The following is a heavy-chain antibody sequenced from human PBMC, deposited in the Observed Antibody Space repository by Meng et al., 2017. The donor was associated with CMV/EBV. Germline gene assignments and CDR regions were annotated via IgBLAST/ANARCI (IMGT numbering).Heavy chain of an antibody. Sequence: QVPLPEPPPRLVQPSDTLSPTCTVSGGSISSSYWSWIRQPAGKGLEWIGRIYTSGSTNYNPSLKSRVTMSVDTSKNQFSLKLSSVTAADTAVYYCARGGLYYYDSSGHFDYWGQGTLVTVSS. CDR2: IYTSGST. D-gene: IGHD3-22*01. CDR1: GGSISSSY. V-gene: IGHV4-4*07. CDR3: ARGGLYYYDSSGHFDY. J-gene: IGHJ4*02.